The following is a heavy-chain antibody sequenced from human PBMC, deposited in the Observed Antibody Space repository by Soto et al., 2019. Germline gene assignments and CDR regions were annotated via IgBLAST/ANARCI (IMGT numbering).Heavy chain of an antibody. CDR3: AKGSHRNVNLGYCSSTSCYQFDY. CDR1: GFTFSSYG. CDR2: ISYDGSNK. Sequence: GGSLRLSCAASGFTFSSYGMHWVRQAPGKGLEWVAGISYDGSNKYYADSVKGRFTISRDNSKNTLYLQMNSLRAEDTAVYYCAKGSHRNVNLGYCSSTSCYQFDYWGQGTLVTVSS. V-gene: IGHV3-30*18. J-gene: IGHJ4*02. D-gene: IGHD2-2*01.